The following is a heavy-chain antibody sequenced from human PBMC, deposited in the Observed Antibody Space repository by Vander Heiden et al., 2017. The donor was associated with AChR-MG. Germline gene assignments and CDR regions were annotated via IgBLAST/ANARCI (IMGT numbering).Heavy chain of an antibody. CDR2: IRKDGVEK. V-gene: IGHV3-30*02. CDR3: AKDFSLWFGESSPKR. CDR1: GLTFTDYG. J-gene: IGHJ4*02. Sequence: QVQAVESGGGVVQPGGSLILSCTASGLTFTDYGMHWVRLVAGKGLEWVAFIRKDGVEKHYGDSVKGRFTISRDNSRNTVYLQMNTLRPDDTAVYYCAKDFSLWFGESSPKRWGQGTLVTVSS. D-gene: IGHD3-10*01.